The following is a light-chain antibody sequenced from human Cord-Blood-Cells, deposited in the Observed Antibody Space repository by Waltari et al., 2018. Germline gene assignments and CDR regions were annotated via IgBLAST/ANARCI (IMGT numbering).Light chain of an antibody. J-gene: IGKJ1*01. CDR2: KAS. CDR1: QSISSW. Sequence: DIQMTQSPSTLSASVGDRVTITCRASQSISSWLAWYQQKPGKAPKLLIYKASSLESGVPSRFSGSRSGTEFTLNISSLQPDEFATYYCQQYNSYRTFGQGTKVEIK. V-gene: IGKV1-5*03. CDR3: QQYNSYRT.